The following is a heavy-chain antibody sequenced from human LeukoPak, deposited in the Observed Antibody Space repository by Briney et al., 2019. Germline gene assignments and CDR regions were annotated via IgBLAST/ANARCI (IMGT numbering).Heavy chain of an antibody. CDR1: GFTFSSYS. V-gene: IGHV3-21*01. D-gene: IGHD2-15*01. Sequence: PGGSLRLSCAASGFTFSSYSMNWVRQAPGKGLEWVSSISSSSSYIYYADSVKGRFTISRDNAKNSLYLQMNSLRAEDTAVYYCARDGWGYCSGGSCYYYYMDVWGKGTTVTVSS. CDR2: ISSSSSYI. CDR3: ARDGWGYCSGGSCYYYYMDV. J-gene: IGHJ6*03.